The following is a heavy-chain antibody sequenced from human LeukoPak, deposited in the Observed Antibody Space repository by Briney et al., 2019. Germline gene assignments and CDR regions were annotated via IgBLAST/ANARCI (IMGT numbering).Heavy chain of an antibody. CDR1: GGSISSGGYY. D-gene: IGHD3-3*01. J-gene: IGHJ4*02. Sequence: PSETLSLTCTVSGGSISSGGYYWSWIRQPPGKGLEWIGYIYHSGSTYYNPSLKSRVTISVDRSKNQFSLKLSSVTAADTAVYYCAREAGDYDFWSGYSPFDYWGQGTLVTVSS. CDR3: AREAGDYDFWSGYSPFDY. CDR2: IYHSGST. V-gene: IGHV4-30-2*01.